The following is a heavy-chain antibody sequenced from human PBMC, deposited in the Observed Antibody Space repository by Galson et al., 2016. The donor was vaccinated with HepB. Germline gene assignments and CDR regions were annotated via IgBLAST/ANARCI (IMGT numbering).Heavy chain of an antibody. Sequence: SVKVSCKVSGHSLSDLSIHWVRQAPGKGLEWMGGFNPEDSERISAQRFQGRLTMTEDSSTDTAFMDLSGLGSDDTAVYFCATDLSQITRAGKYYDGLDVWGKGPAVTVS. D-gene: IGHD1-14*01. CDR3: ATDLSQITRAGKYYDGLDV. CDR1: GHSLSDLS. CDR2: FNPEDSER. V-gene: IGHV1-24*01. J-gene: IGHJ6*04.